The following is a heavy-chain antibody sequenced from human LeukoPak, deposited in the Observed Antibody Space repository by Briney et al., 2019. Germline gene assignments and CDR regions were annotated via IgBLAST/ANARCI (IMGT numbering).Heavy chain of an antibody. CDR1: GFTFSSYA. J-gene: IGHJ4*02. CDR2: IKSKTDGGTT. CDR3: TTAGGDPIFDY. D-gene: IGHD2-21*02. Sequence: PGGSLRLSCAASGFTFSSYAMSWVRQAPGKGLEWVGRIKSKTDGGTTDYAAPVKGRFTISRDDSKNTLYLQMNSLKTEDTAVYYCTTAGGDPIFDYWGQGTLVTVSS. V-gene: IGHV3-15*01.